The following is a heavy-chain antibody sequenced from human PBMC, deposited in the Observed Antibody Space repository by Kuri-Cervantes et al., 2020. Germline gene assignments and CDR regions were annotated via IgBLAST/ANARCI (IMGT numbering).Heavy chain of an antibody. Sequence: GSLRLSCTASGFTFSDYGMNWVRQPPGKGLEWIGEINHSGSTNYNPSLKSRVTISVDTSKNQFSLKLSSVTAADTAVYYCARRRITMIVVVITSGFDYWGQGTLVTVSS. CDR3: ARRRITMIVVVITSGFDY. CDR2: INHSGST. CDR1: GFTFSDYG. V-gene: IGHV4-34*08. J-gene: IGHJ4*02. D-gene: IGHD3-22*01.